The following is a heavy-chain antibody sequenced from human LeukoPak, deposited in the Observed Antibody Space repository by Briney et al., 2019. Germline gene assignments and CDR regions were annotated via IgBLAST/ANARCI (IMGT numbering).Heavy chain of an antibody. CDR1: GGSISSGSYY. CDR3: ARGGDWFDP. Sequence: SETLSLTCTVSGGSISSGSYYWSWIRQPAGKGLEWIGRIYTSGSTNYNPSPKSRVTISVDTSKSQFSLKLSSVTAADTAVYYCARGGDWFDPWGQGTLVTVSS. V-gene: IGHV4-61*02. D-gene: IGHD3-16*01. J-gene: IGHJ5*02. CDR2: IYTSGST.